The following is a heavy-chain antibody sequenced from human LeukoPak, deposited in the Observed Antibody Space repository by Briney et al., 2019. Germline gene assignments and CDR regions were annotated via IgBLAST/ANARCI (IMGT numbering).Heavy chain of an antibody. D-gene: IGHD6-13*01. J-gene: IGHJ6*02. V-gene: IGHV1-46*01. Sequence: ASVKVSCKASGYTFTSYYMHWVRQAPGQGLEWMGIINPSGGSTSYAQKFQGRVTMTRDTSTSTVYMELSSLRSEDTAVYYCARTGIAAAGFHYYGMDVWGQGTTVTVSS. CDR1: GYTFTSYY. CDR2: INPSGGST. CDR3: ARTGIAAAGFHYYGMDV.